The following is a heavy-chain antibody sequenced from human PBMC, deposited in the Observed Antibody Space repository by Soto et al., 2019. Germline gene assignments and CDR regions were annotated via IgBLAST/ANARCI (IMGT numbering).Heavy chain of an antibody. CDR1: GGSISSGDYY. Sequence: QVQLQESGPGLVKPSQTLSLTCTVSGGSISSGDYYWSWIRQPPGKGLEWIGYIYYSGSTCYNPSLKSRVTISVDTSKNQFSLKLSSVTAADTAVYYCASSEDIVVVPAASREGWYFDLWGRGTLVTVSS. V-gene: IGHV4-30-4*01. CDR3: ASSEDIVVVPAASREGWYFDL. J-gene: IGHJ2*01. D-gene: IGHD2-2*01. CDR2: IYYSGST.